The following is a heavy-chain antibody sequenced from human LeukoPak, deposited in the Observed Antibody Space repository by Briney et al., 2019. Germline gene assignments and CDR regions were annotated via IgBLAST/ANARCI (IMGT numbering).Heavy chain of an antibody. Sequence: ASVNVSCKASGGTFSSYAISWVRQAPGQGLEWMGGIIPIFGTANYAQKFQGRVTITADESTSTAYMELSSLRSEDTAVYYCARDLGYYFDYWGQGTLVTVSS. V-gene: IGHV1-69*13. CDR3: ARDLGYYFDY. CDR2: IIPIFGTA. CDR1: GGTFSSYA. J-gene: IGHJ4*02.